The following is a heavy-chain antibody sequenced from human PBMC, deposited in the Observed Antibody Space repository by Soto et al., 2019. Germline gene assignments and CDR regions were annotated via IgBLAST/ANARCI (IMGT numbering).Heavy chain of an antibody. Sequence: EVQLLESGEGLVQPGGSLSLSCAASGFTFSSYAMSWVRQAPGKGLEWVSAISGSGGSTYYADSVKGRFTISSDNSKNTLYLQMNSLRAEDTAVYYCSNGGDCFAYWGQGTLVTVS. V-gene: IGHV3-23*01. CDR2: ISGSGGST. J-gene: IGHJ4*02. CDR1: GFTFSSYA. D-gene: IGHD2-21*01. CDR3: SNGGDCFAY.